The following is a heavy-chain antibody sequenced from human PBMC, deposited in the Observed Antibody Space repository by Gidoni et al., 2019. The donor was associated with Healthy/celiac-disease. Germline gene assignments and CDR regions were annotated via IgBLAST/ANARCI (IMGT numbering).Heavy chain of an antibody. D-gene: IGHD3-22*01. Sequence: QVQLQQWGAGLLKPSETLSLTCAVYGGSFSGYYWSWIRQPPGKGLEWIGEINHSGSTNYNPSLKSRVTISVDTSKNQFSLKLSSVTAADTAVYYCASVSYYYDSSADYWGQGTLVTVSS. V-gene: IGHV4-34*01. J-gene: IGHJ4*02. CDR1: GGSFSGYY. CDR2: INHSGST. CDR3: ASVSYYYDSSADY.